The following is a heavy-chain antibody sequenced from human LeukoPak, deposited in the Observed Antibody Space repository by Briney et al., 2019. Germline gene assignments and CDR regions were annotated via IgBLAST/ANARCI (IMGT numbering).Heavy chain of an antibody. J-gene: IGHJ4*02. Sequence: GGSLRLSCAASGFTFSSYAMSWVRQAPGKGLEWVSGIGGSVGSTYYADSLKGRFTISRDNYKNTLYLQMSSLRDEDTAVYSCAKKKREPRGFDYWGQGTLVTVSS. D-gene: IGHD1-14*01. CDR2: IGGSVGST. CDR1: GFTFSSYA. V-gene: IGHV3-23*01. CDR3: AKKKREPRGFDY.